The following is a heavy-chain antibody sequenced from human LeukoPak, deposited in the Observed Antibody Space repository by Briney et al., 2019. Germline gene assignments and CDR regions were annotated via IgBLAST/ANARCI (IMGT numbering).Heavy chain of an antibody. J-gene: IGHJ3*02. V-gene: IGHV3-64D*09. CDR2: ISGNGRST. Sequence: GGSLRLSCSASGFTFSSYAMHWVRQAPGKGLEYVSAISGNGRSTYYADSVKGRFTISRDNSQNTLYLQMSSLRAEDTAVYYCVKDRTGGRVAFDIWGQGTMVTVSS. CDR1: GFTFSSYA. CDR3: VKDRTGGRVAFDI. D-gene: IGHD1-14*01.